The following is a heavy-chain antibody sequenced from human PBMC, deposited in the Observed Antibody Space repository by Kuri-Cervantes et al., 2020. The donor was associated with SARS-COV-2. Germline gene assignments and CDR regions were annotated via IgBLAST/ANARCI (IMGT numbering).Heavy chain of an antibody. J-gene: IGHJ4*02. CDR3: ARVSWMQLWHRYFDN. Sequence: SETLSLTCTVSGGSLGSGDYYWSWIRQPAGKGLEWIGHIYTTGSTDYNPSLKSRVNISLDKSKSQFSLKLSSVTASDTAVYYCARVSWMQLWHRYFDNWGQGTLVTVSS. CDR1: GGSLGSGDYY. CDR2: IYTTGST. V-gene: IGHV4-61*09. D-gene: IGHD5-18*01.